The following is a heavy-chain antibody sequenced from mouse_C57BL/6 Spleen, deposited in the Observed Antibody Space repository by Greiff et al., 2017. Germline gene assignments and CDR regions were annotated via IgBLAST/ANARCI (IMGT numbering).Heavy chain of an antibody. CDR2: IWSGGST. J-gene: IGHJ4*01. V-gene: IGHV2-2*01. CDR1: GFSLTSYG. CDR3: ARRDSNYDYYAMDY. D-gene: IGHD2-5*01. Sequence: VQLQQSGPGLVQPSQSLSITCTVSGFSLTSYGVHWVRQSPGKGLEWLGVIWSGGSTDYNAAFISKLSISKDNSKSQVFFKMNSLQDDDTAIYYCARRDSNYDYYAMDYWGQGTSVTVSS.